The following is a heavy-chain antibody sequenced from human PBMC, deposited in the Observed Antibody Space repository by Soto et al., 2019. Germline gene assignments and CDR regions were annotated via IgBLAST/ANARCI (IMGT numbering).Heavy chain of an antibody. CDR2: IDNAGTDS. J-gene: IGHJ6*03. V-gene: IGHV3-74*01. CDR3: ARGWFGPDV. Sequence: EVQLVESGGGLVQPGGSLRLSCAASGFTLSDRSMHWVRQAPGKGLVWVSGIDNAGTDSTYADSVKGRFTSSRDNDKSMLYLQLNSLRVEYTHVYYFARGWFGPDVWGKWTTVTV. D-gene: IGHD3-10*01. CDR1: GFTLSDRS.